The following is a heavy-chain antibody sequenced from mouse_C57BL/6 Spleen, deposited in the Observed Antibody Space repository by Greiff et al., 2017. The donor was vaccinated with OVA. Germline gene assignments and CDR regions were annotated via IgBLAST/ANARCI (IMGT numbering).Heavy chain of an antibody. CDR3: GRHEYDRAMDY. D-gene: IGHD2-4*01. J-gene: IGHJ4*01. V-gene: IGHV10-1*01. Sequence: EVQLVESGGGLVQPKGSLKLSCAASGFSFNTYAMNWVRQAPGKGLEWVARIRSKSNNYATYYADSVKDRFTISRDDSESMLYLQRNNEKTEDTGMYDCGRHEYDRAMDYWGQGTSVTVSA. CDR2: IRSKSNNYAT. CDR1: GFSFNTYA.